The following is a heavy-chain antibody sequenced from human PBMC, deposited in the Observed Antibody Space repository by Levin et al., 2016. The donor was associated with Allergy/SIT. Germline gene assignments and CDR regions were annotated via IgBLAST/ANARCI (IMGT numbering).Heavy chain of an antibody. V-gene: IGHV4-59*12. Sequence: SETLSLTCTVSVGSISSYYWSWIRQPPGKGLEWIGYISYSGSTNYNPSLKSRVTISVDTSKNQFSLKLTSVTAADTAVYYCARSLGSGSSRYYFDYWAQGIVVTVSS. J-gene: IGHJ4*02. CDR3: ARSLGSGSSRYYFDY. CDR1: VGSISSYY. D-gene: IGHD3-10*01. CDR2: ISYSGST.